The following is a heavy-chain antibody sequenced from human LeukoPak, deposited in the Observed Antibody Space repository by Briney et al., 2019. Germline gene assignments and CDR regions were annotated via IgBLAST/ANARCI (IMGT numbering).Heavy chain of an antibody. D-gene: IGHD3-10*01. J-gene: IGHJ4*02. Sequence: GSSVKVSCKASGGTFGSYAISWVRQAPGQGLEWMGRIIPIFGTANYAQKFQGRVTITTDESTSTAYMELSSLRSEDTAVYYCASAGYYYGSGSYYNGPFDYWGQGTLVTVSS. CDR3: ASAGYYYGSGSYYNGPFDY. V-gene: IGHV1-69*05. CDR1: GGTFGSYA. CDR2: IIPIFGTA.